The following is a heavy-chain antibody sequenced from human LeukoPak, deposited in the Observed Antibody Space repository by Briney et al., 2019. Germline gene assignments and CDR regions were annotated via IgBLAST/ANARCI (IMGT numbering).Heavy chain of an antibody. CDR3: ARVPLSLGSGSFDP. J-gene: IGHJ5*02. Sequence: EASVKVSCKASGYTFTSYDINWVRQATGQGLEWMGWMNPNSGNTGYAQKFQGRVTMTRNTSISTAYMELSSLRSEGTAVYDCARVPLSLGSGSFDPWGQGTLVTVSS. CDR2: MNPNSGNT. CDR1: GYTFTSYD. V-gene: IGHV1-8*01. D-gene: IGHD3-10*01.